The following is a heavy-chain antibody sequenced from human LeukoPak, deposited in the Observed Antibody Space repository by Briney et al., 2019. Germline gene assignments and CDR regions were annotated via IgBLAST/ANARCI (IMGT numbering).Heavy chain of an antibody. CDR2: IYYSGST. D-gene: IGHD3-22*01. CDR3: ARHYDSSSYWYYFDY. V-gene: IGHV4-59*08. CDR1: GGSISSYY. Sequence: SETLSLTCTVSGGSISSYYWSWIRQPPGKGLEWIGYIYYSGSTNYNPSLKSRVTISVDTSKNQFSLKLSSVTAADPAVYYCARHYDSSSYWYYFDYWGQGTLVTVSS. J-gene: IGHJ4*02.